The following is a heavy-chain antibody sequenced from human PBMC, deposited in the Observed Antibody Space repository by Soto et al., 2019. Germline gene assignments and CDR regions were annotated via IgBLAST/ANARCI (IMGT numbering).Heavy chain of an antibody. CDR1: GGSITGGSISSTTYY. Sequence: SETLSLTCTVSGGSITGGSISSTTYYWGWMRQPPGKGLEWIGYIYHSGRTYYNPSLKSRVTISVDRSKNQFSLKLSSVTAADTAVYYCARVPSPWGQGTLVTVSS. CDR3: ARVPSP. V-gene: IGHV4-39*07. J-gene: IGHJ5*02. CDR2: IYHSGRT.